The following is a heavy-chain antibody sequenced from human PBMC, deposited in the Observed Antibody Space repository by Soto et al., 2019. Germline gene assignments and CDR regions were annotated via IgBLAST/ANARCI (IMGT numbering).Heavy chain of an antibody. Sequence: SETRSLTCTVSGGSISNYYWIWIGQPPGKGLEWIGYLYYSGGTNYNPSFKSRVTISVDTSKDHFSLRLSSVTAADTAMYYCAGSRTRGVIIDYWGQRTLDTVSS. CDR2: LYYSGGT. J-gene: IGHJ4*02. D-gene: IGHD3-10*01. V-gene: IGHV4-59*01. CDR3: AGSRTRGVIIDY. CDR1: GGSISNYY.